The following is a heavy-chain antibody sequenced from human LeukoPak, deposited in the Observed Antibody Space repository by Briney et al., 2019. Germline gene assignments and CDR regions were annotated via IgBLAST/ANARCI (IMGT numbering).Heavy chain of an antibody. J-gene: IGHJ4*02. CDR3: ATDRVAVAGHAC. D-gene: IGHD6-19*01. CDR2: IKSKADGGTT. V-gene: IGHV3-15*01. CDR1: GFTFSNAW. Sequence: GGSLRLSCAASGFTFSNAWMSWVRQAPGKGREWVGRIKSKADGGTTDYAAPVKGRFTISRDDSKNTLYLQMNSLKAEDIAVYYCATDRVAVAGHACWGQGTLVTVSS.